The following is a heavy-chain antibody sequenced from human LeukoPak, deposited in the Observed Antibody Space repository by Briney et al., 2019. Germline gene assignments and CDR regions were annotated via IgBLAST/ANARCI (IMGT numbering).Heavy chain of an antibody. D-gene: IGHD6-19*01. Sequence: GGSLRLSCSASGFTFSSHWMSWVRQAPGKGLEWVANINQDGSENYYVDSVKGRFTISRDNVKNSLYLKMNSLRAEDTAVYYCARASAGIAVVGRFDPWGQGTLVTVSS. J-gene: IGHJ5*02. CDR3: ARASAGIAVVGRFDP. V-gene: IGHV3-7*01. CDR1: GFTFSSHW. CDR2: INQDGSEN.